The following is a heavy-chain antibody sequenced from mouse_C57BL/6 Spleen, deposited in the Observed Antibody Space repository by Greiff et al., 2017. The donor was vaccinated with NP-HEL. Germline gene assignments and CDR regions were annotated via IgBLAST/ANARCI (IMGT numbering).Heavy chain of an antibody. D-gene: IGHD2-3*01. CDR1: GYTFTSYW. J-gene: IGHJ3*01. Sequence: VQLQQPGAELVMPGASVKLSCKASGYTFTSYWMHWVKQRPGQGLEWIGEIDPSDSYTNYIQKFKGKSTLTVDKSSSTAYMQLSSLTSEDSAVYYCARKGDGYYVPFAYWGQGTLVTVSA. V-gene: IGHV1-69*01. CDR3: ARKGDGYYVPFAY. CDR2: IDPSDSYT.